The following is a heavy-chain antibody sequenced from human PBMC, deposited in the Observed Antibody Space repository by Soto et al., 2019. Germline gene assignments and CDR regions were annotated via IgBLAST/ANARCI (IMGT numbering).Heavy chain of an antibody. D-gene: IGHD6-6*01. J-gene: IGHJ4*02. V-gene: IGHV1-8*01. CDR1: GYTFTSHD. Sequence: QVQLVQSGTEVKTPGASVKVSCKASGYTFTSHDINWVRQATGQGLEWMGWLNPYNGKTAYAQTFQGRGTMTWNATTGTVYLELSSLRSEDTAMYYCARVSSIAARRSFDSWGQGTLVTVSS. CDR3: ARVSSIAARRSFDS. CDR2: LNPYNGKT.